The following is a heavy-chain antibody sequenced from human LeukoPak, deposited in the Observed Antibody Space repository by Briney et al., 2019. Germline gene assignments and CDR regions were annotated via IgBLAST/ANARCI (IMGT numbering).Heavy chain of an antibody. Sequence: GESLKISCKGSGYSFTSYWIGWVRQMPGKGLEWMGIIYPGDSDTRYSPSFQGQVTISADKSISTAYLQWSSLKASDTAMYYCARLRYDILTGYYRGDYYYYYGMDVWGQGTTVTVSS. CDR2: IYPGDSDT. CDR1: GYSFTSYW. V-gene: IGHV5-51*01. J-gene: IGHJ6*02. CDR3: ARLRYDILTGYYRGDYYYYYGMDV. D-gene: IGHD3-9*01.